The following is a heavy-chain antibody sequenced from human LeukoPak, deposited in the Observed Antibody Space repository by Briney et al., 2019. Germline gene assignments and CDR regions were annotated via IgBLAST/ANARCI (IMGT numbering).Heavy chain of an antibody. CDR3: ARSSAVAGTANFDY. CDR2: IIPIFGTA. V-gene: IGHV1-69*05. D-gene: IGHD6-19*01. J-gene: IGHJ4*02. CDR1: GYTFTSYG. Sequence: SVKVSCKASGYTFTSYGISWVRQAPGQGREWMGRIIPIFGTANYAQKFQGRVTIPTDASTSTAYMELSSLRSEDTAVYYCARSSAVAGTANFDYWGQGTLVTVSS.